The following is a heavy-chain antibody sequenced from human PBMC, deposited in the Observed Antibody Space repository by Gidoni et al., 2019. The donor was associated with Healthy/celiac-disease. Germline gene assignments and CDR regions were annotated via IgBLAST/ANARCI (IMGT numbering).Heavy chain of an antibody. CDR1: GFTFSSYS. CDR2: ISGSGGST. CDR3: AKAGIAAAGTIAIDFDY. Sequence: EVQLLESGGGLVQPGGSLRLSCSASGFTFSSYSMSWVRQAPGKGLEWVSAISGSGGSTYYADSVKGRFTISRDNSKNTLYLQMNSLRAEDTAVYYCAKAGIAAAGTIAIDFDYWGQGTLVTVSS. J-gene: IGHJ4*02. V-gene: IGHV3-23*01. D-gene: IGHD6-13*01.